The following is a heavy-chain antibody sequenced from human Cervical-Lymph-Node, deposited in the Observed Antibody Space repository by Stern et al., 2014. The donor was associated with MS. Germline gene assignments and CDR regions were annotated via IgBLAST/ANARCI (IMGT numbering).Heavy chain of an antibody. Sequence: VQLVESGGGVVQPGRSLRLSCAASGFTFSSYGMHWVRQAPGKGLEWVAGIWHDGSNKYYADSVKGRFTISRDNSKNTLYLQMNSLRAEDTAVYYCARETSPSSSGGYYYGMDVWGQGTTVTVSS. CDR3: ARETSPSSSGGYYYGMDV. J-gene: IGHJ6*02. V-gene: IGHV3-33*01. CDR1: GFTFSSYG. CDR2: IWHDGSNK. D-gene: IGHD6-13*01.